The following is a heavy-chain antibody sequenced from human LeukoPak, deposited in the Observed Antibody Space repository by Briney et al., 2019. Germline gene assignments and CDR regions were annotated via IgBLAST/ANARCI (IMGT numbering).Heavy chain of an antibody. V-gene: IGHV4-59*01. D-gene: IGHD3-22*01. CDR1: GGSISSYY. Sequence: PSETLSLTCTVSGGSISSYYWSWIRQPPGKGLEWIGYIYYSRSTNYNPSLKSRVTISVDTSKNQFSLKLSSVTAADTAVYYCARDNHYYDSSGYYSDAFDIWGQGTMVTVPS. J-gene: IGHJ3*02. CDR2: IYYSRST. CDR3: ARDNHYYDSSGYYSDAFDI.